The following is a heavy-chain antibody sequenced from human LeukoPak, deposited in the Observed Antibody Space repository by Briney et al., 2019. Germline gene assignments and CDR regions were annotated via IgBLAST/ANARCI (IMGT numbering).Heavy chain of an antibody. J-gene: IGHJ4*02. D-gene: IGHD3-22*01. CDR2: ISYDGSNK. CDR3: AKDSRTHYYDSSGYYFDY. CDR1: GFTFSSYG. Sequence: PGGSLRLSCAASGFTFSSYGMHWVRQAPGKGLEWVAVISYDGSNKYYADSVKGRFTISRDNSKNPLYLQMNSLRAEDTAVYYCAKDSRTHYYDSSGYYFDYWGQGTLVTASS. V-gene: IGHV3-30*18.